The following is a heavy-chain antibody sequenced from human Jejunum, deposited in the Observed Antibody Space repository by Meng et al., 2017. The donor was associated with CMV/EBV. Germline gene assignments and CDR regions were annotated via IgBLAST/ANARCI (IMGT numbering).Heavy chain of an antibody. D-gene: IGHD3-10*01. CDR3: APYYSGSGTYPSDP. J-gene: IGHJ5*02. CDR2: VYYTGSN. Sequence: ASISNNRIYGAWIRQAPGKGLEWIGNVYYTGSNFYNPSLKSRVTISIDTSKNQFSLKLSSVNAADTAVYYCAPYYSGSGTYPSDPWGQGTLVTVSS. V-gene: IGHV4-39*07. CDR1: ASISNNRIY.